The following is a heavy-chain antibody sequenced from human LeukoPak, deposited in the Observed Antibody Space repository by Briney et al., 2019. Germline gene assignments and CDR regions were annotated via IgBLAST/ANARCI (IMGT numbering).Heavy chain of an antibody. CDR1: GLSLSNSEVG. D-gene: IGHD3-22*01. Sequence: SGPTLVKPTQTLTLTCSFSGLSLSNSEVGVGWIRQPPGKALEWLAVIHWDDDKRFSRSLKSRLTITKDTVKNQAVLSVTDMDPADTGTYHCARTRSSAYYDAFDVWGQGRMVIVSS. CDR2: IHWDDDK. CDR3: ARTRSSAYYDAFDV. V-gene: IGHV2-5*02. J-gene: IGHJ3*01.